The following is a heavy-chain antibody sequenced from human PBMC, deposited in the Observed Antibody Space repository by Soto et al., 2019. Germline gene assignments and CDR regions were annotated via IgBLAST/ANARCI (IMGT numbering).Heavy chain of an antibody. V-gene: IGHV3-33*01. D-gene: IGHD3-10*01. CDR2: IWYDGSNK. Sequence: QVQLVESGGGVVQPGRSLRLSCAASGFTFSSYGMHWVRQAPGKGLEWVAVIWYDGSNKYYADSVKGRFTISRDNSKNTLYLQMNSLRAEDTAVYYCARDGGLLWFGESNNWFDPWGQGTLVTVSS. CDR3: ARDGGLLWFGESNNWFDP. CDR1: GFTFSSYG. J-gene: IGHJ5*02.